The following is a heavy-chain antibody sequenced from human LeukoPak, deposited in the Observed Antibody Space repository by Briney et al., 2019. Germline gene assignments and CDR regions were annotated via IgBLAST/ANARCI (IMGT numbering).Heavy chain of an antibody. J-gene: IGHJ4*02. V-gene: IGHV3-53*01. CDR3: ARDLIVGATLGSDY. D-gene: IGHD1-26*01. CDR2: IYIGGST. Sequence: GGSLRLSCAASGFTVSSNYMSWVRQAPGKGLEWVSVIYIGGSTYYADSVKGRFTISRDNSKNTLYLQMNSLRAEDTAVYYCARDLIVGATLGSDYWGQGTLVTVSS. CDR1: GFTVSSNY.